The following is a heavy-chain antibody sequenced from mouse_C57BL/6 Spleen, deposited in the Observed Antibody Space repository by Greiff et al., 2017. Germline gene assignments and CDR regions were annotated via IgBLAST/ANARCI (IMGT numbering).Heavy chain of an antibody. J-gene: IGHJ4*01. D-gene: IGHD1-1*01. CDR2: IHPSDSAT. Sequence: VQLQQPGAELVKPGASVKVSCKASGYTFTSYWMHWVKQRPGQGLEWIGRIHPSDSATNYNQKFKGKATLTVDKSSSTAYMQRSSLTSEDSAVYYCAIEDYGSSSYAMDYWGQGTSVTVSS. CDR1: GYTFTSYW. V-gene: IGHV1-74*01. CDR3: AIEDYGSSSYAMDY.